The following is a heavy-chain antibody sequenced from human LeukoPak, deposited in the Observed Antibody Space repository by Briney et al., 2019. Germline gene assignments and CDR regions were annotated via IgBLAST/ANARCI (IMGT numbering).Heavy chain of an antibody. CDR3: ARDPGSGYEEHFDY. CDR2: ISGSGDST. J-gene: IGHJ4*02. Sequence: PGGSLRLSCAASGFTFSNYAMSWVRQAPGKGLEWVSDISGSGDSTNYADSVKGRFTISRDNAKDSLYLQMNSLRAEDTAVYYCARDPGSGYEEHFDYWGQGTLVTVSS. V-gene: IGHV3-23*01. D-gene: IGHD5-12*01. CDR1: GFTFSNYA.